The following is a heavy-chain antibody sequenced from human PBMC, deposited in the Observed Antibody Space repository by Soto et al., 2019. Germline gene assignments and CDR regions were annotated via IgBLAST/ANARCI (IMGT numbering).Heavy chain of an antibody. CDR2: IYPGASNT. Sequence: GESLKISCKGSGYSFTNYWIGWVRQTPGKGLEWMGIIYPGASNTRYSPSFQGQVTISADKSVNTAYLQWTSLNVSDTAMYYCARGATTFDSWGQGTLVTFSS. D-gene: IGHD1-26*01. CDR1: GYSFTNYW. CDR3: ARGATTFDS. J-gene: IGHJ4*02. V-gene: IGHV5-51*01.